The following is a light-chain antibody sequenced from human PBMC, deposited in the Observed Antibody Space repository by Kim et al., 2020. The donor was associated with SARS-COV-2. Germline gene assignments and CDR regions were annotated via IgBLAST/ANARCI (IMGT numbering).Light chain of an antibody. V-gene: IGKV1-33*01. Sequence: STSVGDKVTITCQASQDITDYLNWYQHKPGNAPKLLIYRASSLETGLPSRFSGSGSGTHFTFTISSLQPEDIATYYCQQYDGLPCTFGQGTKLEI. CDR2: RAS. CDR1: QDITDY. CDR3: QQYDGLPCT. J-gene: IGKJ2*02.